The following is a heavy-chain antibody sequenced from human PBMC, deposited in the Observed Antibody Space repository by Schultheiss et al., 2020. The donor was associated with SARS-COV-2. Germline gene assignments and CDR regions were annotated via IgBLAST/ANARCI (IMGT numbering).Heavy chain of an antibody. CDR3: ARHYSNYYGMDV. J-gene: IGHJ6*02. CDR2: FYYSGST. V-gene: IGHV4-59*08. Sequence: SQTLSLTCIVSGGSISSHYWSWIRQPPGKGLEWIGYFYYSGSTNYNPSLKSRVTISVDTSKNQFSLKLSSVTAADTAVYYCARHYSNYYGMDVWGQGTTVTVSS. CDR1: GGSISSHY. D-gene: IGHD4-11*01.